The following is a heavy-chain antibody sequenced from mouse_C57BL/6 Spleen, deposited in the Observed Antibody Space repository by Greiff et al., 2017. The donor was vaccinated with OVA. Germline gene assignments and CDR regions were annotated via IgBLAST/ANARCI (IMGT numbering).Heavy chain of an antibody. Sequence: EVQLQQSGPELVKPGASVKISCKASGYTFTDYYMNWVKQSHGKSLEWIGDINPNNGGTSYNQKFTGKATLTVDKSSSTAYRELRSRTSEDSAVYDWASPYCKGGPWFAYWGQGTLVTVSA. CDR1: GYTFTDYY. D-gene: IGHD1-3*01. CDR3: ASPYCKGGPWFAY. V-gene: IGHV1-26*01. J-gene: IGHJ3*01. CDR2: INPNNGGT.